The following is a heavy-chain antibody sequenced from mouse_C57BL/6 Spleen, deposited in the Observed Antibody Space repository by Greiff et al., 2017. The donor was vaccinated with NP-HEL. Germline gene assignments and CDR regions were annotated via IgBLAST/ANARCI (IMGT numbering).Heavy chain of an antibody. D-gene: IGHD2-4*01. CDR2: INPNNGGT. J-gene: IGHJ2*01. CDR3: ARADDYDVDGY. Sequence: VQLQQSGPELVKPGASVKISCKASGYTFTDYYMNWVKQSHGKSLEWIGDINPNNGGTSYNQKFKGKATLTVDKSSSTAYTELRSLTSEGSAVYYCARADDYDVDGYWGQSATLALSS. CDR1: GYTFTDYY. V-gene: IGHV1-26*01.